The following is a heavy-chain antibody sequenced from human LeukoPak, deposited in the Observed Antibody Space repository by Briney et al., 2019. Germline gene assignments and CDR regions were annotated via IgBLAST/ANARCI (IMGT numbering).Heavy chain of an antibody. D-gene: IGHD3-22*01. CDR1: GFTFSSYS. Sequence: GGSLRLSCAASGFTFSSYSMNRVRQAPGKGLEWVSYISSSSTIYYADSVKGRFTISRDNAKNSLYLQMNSLRAEDTAVYYCARDETDYYDSSGPSIIDYWGQGTLVTVSS. J-gene: IGHJ4*02. CDR3: ARDETDYYDSSGPSIIDY. V-gene: IGHV3-48*04. CDR2: ISSSSTI.